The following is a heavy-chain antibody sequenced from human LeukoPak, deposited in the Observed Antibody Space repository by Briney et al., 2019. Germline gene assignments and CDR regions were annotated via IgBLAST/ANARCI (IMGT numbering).Heavy chain of an antibody. CDR2: ITSSSSYA. V-gene: IGHV3-21*01. CDR3: ARDPYSGHYGNDYYYYMDV. CDR1: GFTFSTYN. J-gene: IGHJ6*03. Sequence: PGGSLRLSCEASGFTFSTYNMNWVRQAPGKRLEWVSSITSSSSYAFYADSVKGRFNISRDNAKSSLYLQMNNLRAEDTAVYYCARDPYSGHYGNDYYYYMDVWGKGTTVTISS. D-gene: IGHD5-12*01.